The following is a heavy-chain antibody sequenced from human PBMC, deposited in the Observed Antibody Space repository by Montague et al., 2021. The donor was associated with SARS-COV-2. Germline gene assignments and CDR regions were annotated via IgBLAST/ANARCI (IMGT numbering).Heavy chain of an antibody. J-gene: IGHJ4*02. CDR2: IYYSGST. D-gene: IGHD6-13*01. CDR1: GGSVSSGGYY. Sequence: SETLSLTCTVSGGSVSSGGYYWSWIRQPPGKGLEWIVYIYYSGSTNYNPSLKSRVTISLDTSKNQFSLKLTSVTAADTAVYYCARVSLAAAATRSDYWGQGTLVTVSS. CDR3: ARVSLAAAATRSDY. V-gene: IGHV4-61*08.